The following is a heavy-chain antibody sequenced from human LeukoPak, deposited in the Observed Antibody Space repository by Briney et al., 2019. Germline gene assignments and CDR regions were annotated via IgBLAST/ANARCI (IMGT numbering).Heavy chain of an antibody. J-gene: IGHJ4*02. D-gene: IGHD1-1*01. CDR3: AKGRNSNVDY. Sequence: SGGSLRLSCAASGFTFSSYGMHWVRQAPGKGLEWVAFIRSDGSNKLYADSVKGRFTISRDNSKNTLFLQMNSLRAEDTAIYYCAKGRNSNVDYLGQGTLVTVSS. V-gene: IGHV3-30*02. CDR2: IRSDGSNK. CDR1: GFTFSSYG.